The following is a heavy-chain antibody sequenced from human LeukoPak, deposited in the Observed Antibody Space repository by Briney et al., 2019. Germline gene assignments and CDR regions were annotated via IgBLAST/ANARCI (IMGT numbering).Heavy chain of an antibody. CDR1: GFTFSSYA. J-gene: IGHJ4*02. CDR3: AKDRAAMVTHTFDY. D-gene: IGHD5-18*01. Sequence: GGSPRLSCAASGFTFSSYAMSWVRQAPGKGLEWVSAISGSGGSTYYADSVKGRFTISRDNSKNRLYLQMNSLRAEDTAVYYCAKDRAAMVTHTFDYWGQGTLVTVSS. V-gene: IGHV3-23*01. CDR2: ISGSGGST.